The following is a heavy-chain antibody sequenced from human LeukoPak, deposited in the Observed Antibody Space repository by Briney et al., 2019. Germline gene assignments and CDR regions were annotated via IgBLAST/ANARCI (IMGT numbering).Heavy chain of an antibody. V-gene: IGHV3-30*18. CDR1: GFTFSSYG. J-gene: IGHJ4*02. CDR2: ISYDGSNK. CDR3: AKFPRRIVLVLEGADY. Sequence: GRSLRLSCAASGFTFSSYGMHWVRQAPGKGLEWVAVISYDGSNKYYADSVKGRFTISRDNSKNTLYLQMNSLRAEDTAVYYCAKFPRRIVLVLEGADYWGQGTLVTVSS. D-gene: IGHD2-15*01.